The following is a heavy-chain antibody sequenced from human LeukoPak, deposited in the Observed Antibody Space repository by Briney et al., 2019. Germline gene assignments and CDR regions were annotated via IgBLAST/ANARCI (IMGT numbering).Heavy chain of an antibody. J-gene: IGHJ4*02. Sequence: GGSLRLSCAASGFTFSIYSMNWVRQAPGKGLEWVSYISSSSSTIYNADSVKGRFTISRDNAKNSLFLQMESLRAEDTAVYYCPRLYYYDNGRYFHWGQGTLVTVSS. V-gene: IGHV3-48*01. CDR2: ISSSSSTI. CDR1: GFTFSIYS. CDR3: PRLYYYDNGRYFH. D-gene: IGHD3-22*01.